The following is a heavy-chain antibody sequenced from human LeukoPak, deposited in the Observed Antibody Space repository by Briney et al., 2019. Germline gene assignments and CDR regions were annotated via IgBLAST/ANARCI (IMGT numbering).Heavy chain of an antibody. J-gene: IGHJ4*02. CDR2: IYKSVAT. CDR3: ARQYYDSSGYSYYFDY. V-gene: IGHV4-30-4*01. CDR1: GDSISSGDNF. Sequence: PSETLSLTCTVSGDSISSGDNFWSWIRQPPGKGLEWVGSIYKSVATYYNPSLKSRVTISVDTSKNQFSLKLSSVTAADTAVYYCARQYYDSSGYSYYFDYWGQGTLVTVSS. D-gene: IGHD3-22*01.